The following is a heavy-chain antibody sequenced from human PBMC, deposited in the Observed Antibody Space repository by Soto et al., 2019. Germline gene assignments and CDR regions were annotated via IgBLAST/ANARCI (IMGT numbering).Heavy chain of an antibody. J-gene: IGHJ6*03. Sequence: SETLSLTCTVFGGSISSYYWSWIRQPPGKGLEWIGYIYYSGSTNYNPSLKSRVTISVDTSKNQFSLKLSSVTAADTAVYYCVKAGYYTLPYYYYYMDVWGKGTTVTVSS. CDR2: IYYSGST. CDR3: VKAGYYTLPYYYYYMDV. D-gene: IGHD3-3*01. V-gene: IGHV4-59*01. CDR1: GGSISSYY.